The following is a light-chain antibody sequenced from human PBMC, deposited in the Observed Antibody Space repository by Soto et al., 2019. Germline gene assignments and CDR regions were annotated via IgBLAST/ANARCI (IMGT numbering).Light chain of an antibody. CDR1: QSVSSS. V-gene: IGKV3-15*01. Sequence: EIVMTQSPATLSVSPGERATLSCRASQSVSSSLVWYQQKPGQAPRLLIYGASTRATGIPARFSGSGSGTEFTLTISSLQSEDSAVYYCQQRNVWPPVTFGQGTRLEIK. J-gene: IGKJ5*01. CDR2: GAS. CDR3: QQRNVWPPVT.